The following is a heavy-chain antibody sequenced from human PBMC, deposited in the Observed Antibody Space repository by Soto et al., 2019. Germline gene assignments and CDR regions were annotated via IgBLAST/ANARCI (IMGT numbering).Heavy chain of an antibody. CDR1: GFTFSDSY. Sequence: QVLLVESGGGLVKPGGSLRPSCAASGFTFSDSYMSWIRQAPGKGLEWVSYISSSSTSSNYADSMKGRVTISRDNTKNSLYLQMNSLRSEDTAVYYCARDNGGTFDYWGQGTLVTVSS. CDR3: ARDNGGTFDY. CDR2: ISSSSTSS. J-gene: IGHJ4*02. D-gene: IGHD2-8*01. V-gene: IGHV3-11*05.